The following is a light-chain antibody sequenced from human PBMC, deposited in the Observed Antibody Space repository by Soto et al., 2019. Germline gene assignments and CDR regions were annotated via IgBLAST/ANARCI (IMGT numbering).Light chain of an antibody. CDR3: QQYGSSHT. CDR1: QSVSSN. Sequence: EIVFTQAPGTLSVSPGERATLSCRASQSVSSNLVWYQQKPGQAPSLLIYGASSRAIGIPDRFSGIVSGSEFILTINRMEPEYFAVYDCQQYGSSHTFGQGTRLEIK. CDR2: GAS. V-gene: IGKV3-20*01. J-gene: IGKJ5*01.